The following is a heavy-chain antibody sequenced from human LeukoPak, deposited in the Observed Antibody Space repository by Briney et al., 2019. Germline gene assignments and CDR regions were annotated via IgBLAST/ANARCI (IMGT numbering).Heavy chain of an antibody. CDR3: ARGAPKEIQLWLRLRGVAFDI. CDR1: GVSFSGYY. CDR2: INHSGST. Sequence: SETLSLTCAVYGVSFSGYYWSWIRQPPGKGLEWIGEINHSGSTNYNPSLKSRVTISVDTSKNQFSLKLSSVTAADTAVYYCARGAPKEIQLWLRLRGVAFDIWGQGTMVTVSS. V-gene: IGHV4-34*01. D-gene: IGHD5-18*01. J-gene: IGHJ3*02.